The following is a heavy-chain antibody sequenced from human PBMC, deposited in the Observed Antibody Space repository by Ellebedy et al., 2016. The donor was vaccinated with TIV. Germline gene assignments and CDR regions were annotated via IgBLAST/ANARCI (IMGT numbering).Heavy chain of an antibody. CDR3: ARLVWQQPVSYAFDD. D-gene: IGHD6-13*01. CDR2: INHSGST. J-gene: IGHJ3*01. CDR1: GVSFSGYY. V-gene: IGHV4-34*01. Sequence: MPSETLSLTCAVYGVSFSGYYWSWIRQPPGKELEWIGEINHSGSTYYNPSLKSRVAISVDTSKNQFSLRLNSVTAADTAVYFCARLVWQQPVSYAFDDWGQGTMVTVSS.